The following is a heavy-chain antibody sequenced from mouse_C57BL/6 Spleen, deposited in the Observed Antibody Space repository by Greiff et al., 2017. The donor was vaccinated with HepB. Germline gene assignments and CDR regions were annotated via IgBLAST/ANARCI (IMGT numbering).Heavy chain of an antibody. CDR2: IWRGGST. CDR3: AKSSTGTGAMDY. Sequence: VKLVESGPGLVQPSQSLSITCTVSGFSLTSYGVHWVRQSPGKGLEWLGVIWRGGSTDYNAAFMSRLSITKDNSKSQVFFKMNSLQADDTAIYYCAKSSTGTGAMDYWGQGTSVTVSS. CDR1: GFSLTSYG. J-gene: IGHJ4*01. V-gene: IGHV2-5*01. D-gene: IGHD4-1*02.